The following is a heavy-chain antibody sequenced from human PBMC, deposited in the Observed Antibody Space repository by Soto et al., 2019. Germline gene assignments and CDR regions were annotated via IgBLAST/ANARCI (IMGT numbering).Heavy chain of an antibody. J-gene: IGHJ4*02. Sequence: EVQLVESGGGLVKPGGSLRLSCAASGFTFSSYSMNWVRQAPGKGLEWVSSISSSSSYIYYADSVKGRFTISRDNAKNSLYLPMNSLRAEDTAVNYCARVGGQLVPGFDYWGQGTLVTVSS. CDR3: ARVGGQLVPGFDY. CDR2: ISSSSSYI. V-gene: IGHV3-21*01. D-gene: IGHD6-6*01. CDR1: GFTFSSYS.